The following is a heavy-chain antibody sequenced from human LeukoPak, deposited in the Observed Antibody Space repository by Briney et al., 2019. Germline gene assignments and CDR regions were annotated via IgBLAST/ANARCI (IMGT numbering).Heavy chain of an antibody. V-gene: IGHV3-30*18. CDR3: AKDLGYYSSYYYGMDV. J-gene: IGHJ6*02. CDR1: GFTFSSSG. D-gene: IGHD4-11*01. Sequence: GRSLRLSCAASGFTFSSSGMHWVRQAPGKGLEWVAVISYDGRSKYYGDSVEGRFTISRDNSKNTLYLQMNSLRAEDSAVYYCAKDLGYYSSYYYGMDVWGQGTTVTVSS. CDR2: ISYDGRSK.